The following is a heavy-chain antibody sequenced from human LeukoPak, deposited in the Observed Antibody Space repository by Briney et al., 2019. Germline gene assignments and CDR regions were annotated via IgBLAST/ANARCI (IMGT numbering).Heavy chain of an antibody. CDR3: ARAHVVVPAAPVDY. CDR1: GGTFSSYA. CDR2: IIPIFGTA. J-gene: IGHJ4*02. Sequence: SVKVPCKASGGTFSSYAISWVRQAPGQGLEWMGGIIPIFGTANYAQKFQGRVTITADKSTSTAYMELSSLRSEDTAVYYCARAHVVVPAAPVDYWGQGTLVTVSS. V-gene: IGHV1-69*06. D-gene: IGHD2-2*01.